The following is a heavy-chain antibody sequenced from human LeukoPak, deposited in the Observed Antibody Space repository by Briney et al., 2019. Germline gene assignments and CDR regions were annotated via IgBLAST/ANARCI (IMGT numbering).Heavy chain of an antibody. Sequence: GGSLRLSCVISGFTFKNHGLHWVRQAPGKGLEWVAVASSDEINQNYADSVKGRFIISRDNSRNTLHLQMNNLKTEDTASYYCAAFITTKLDYWGQGILVTVSS. J-gene: IGHJ4*02. CDR3: AAFITTKLDY. V-gene: IGHV3-30*03. CDR2: ASSDEINQ. D-gene: IGHD3-22*01. CDR1: GFTFKNHG.